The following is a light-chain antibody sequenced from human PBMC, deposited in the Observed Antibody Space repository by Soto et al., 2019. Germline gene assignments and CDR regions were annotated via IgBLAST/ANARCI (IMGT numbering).Light chain of an antibody. Sequence: QSVLTPPASVSGSPGQSITISCSGISTDVDTYNYVSWYQLHPGEAPKVLIYDVNSRPSGVSNRFSGSRSGNTASLTISGLQAEDEAHYYCCSHTPGSTRYVFGTGTKLTVL. CDR3: CSHTPGSTRYV. J-gene: IGLJ1*01. V-gene: IGLV2-14*03. CDR2: DVN. CDR1: STDVDTYNY.